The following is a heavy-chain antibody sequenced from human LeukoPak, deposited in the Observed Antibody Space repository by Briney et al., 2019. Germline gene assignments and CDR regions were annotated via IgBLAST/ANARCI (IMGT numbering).Heavy chain of an antibody. J-gene: IGHJ5*02. V-gene: IGHV4-34*01. CDR1: GGSFSGYY. CDR3: AKDHPQSTLLWFGELAPFNWFDP. CDR2: INHSGST. D-gene: IGHD3-10*01. Sequence: SETLSLTCAVYGGSFSGYYWSWIRQPPGKGLEWIGEINHSGSTNYNPSLKSRVTISVDTSKSQFSLKLSSVTAADTAVYYCAKDHPQSTLLWFGELAPFNWFDPWGQGTLVTVSS.